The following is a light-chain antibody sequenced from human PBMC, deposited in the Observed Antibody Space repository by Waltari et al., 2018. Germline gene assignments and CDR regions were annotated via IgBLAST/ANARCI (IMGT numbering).Light chain of an antibody. CDR1: RRDVGNYTY. CDR2: DVS. J-gene: IGLJ1*01. Sequence: QSALPQPASVSGSPGQSTTIPGTGTRRDVGNYTYVSWYQQHPGNAPKFLIYDVSKRPSGVSNRFSGSKSGNTASLTISGLQAEDEADYYCVSYARSNTGVFGTGTKVTVL. V-gene: IGLV2-14*03. CDR3: VSYARSNTGV.